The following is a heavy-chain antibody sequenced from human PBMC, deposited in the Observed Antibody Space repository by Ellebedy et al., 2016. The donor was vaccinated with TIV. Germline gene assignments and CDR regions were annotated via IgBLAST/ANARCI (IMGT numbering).Heavy chain of an antibody. V-gene: IGHV3-21*04. J-gene: IGHJ4*02. Sequence: GGSLRLSXAASGFTFDDYAMHWVRQAPGKGLEWVSSISRSSSHIYYADSVKGRFTISRDNAKNSLYLQMNSLKTEDTAVYYCTSEYYFHWGQGTRVTVSS. CDR3: TSEYYFH. CDR2: ISRSSSHI. D-gene: IGHD3-10*01. CDR1: GFTFDDYA.